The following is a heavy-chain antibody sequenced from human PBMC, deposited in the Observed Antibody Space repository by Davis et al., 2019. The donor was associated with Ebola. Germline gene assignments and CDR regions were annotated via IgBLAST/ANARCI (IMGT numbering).Heavy chain of an antibody. CDR1: GFTFSSNS. D-gene: IGHD3-9*01. Sequence: PGGSLRLSCAASGFTFSSNSMNWVRQAPGKGLEWVSAISGSGGSTYYADSVKGRFTISRDNSKNTLYLQMNSLRAEDTAVYYCAKASASERYFDWLGPPNFDYGGQGTLVTVSS. CDR2: ISGSGGST. J-gene: IGHJ4*02. CDR3: AKASASERYFDWLGPPNFDY. V-gene: IGHV3-23*01.